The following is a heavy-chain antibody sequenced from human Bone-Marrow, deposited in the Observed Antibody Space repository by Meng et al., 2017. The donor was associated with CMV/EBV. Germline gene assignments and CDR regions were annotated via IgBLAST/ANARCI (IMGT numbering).Heavy chain of an antibody. V-gene: IGHV3-15*07. CDR1: GFIFSNAW. Sequence: EVQLVESGGGLVKPGGSLRLSCAASGFIFSNAWVDWVRQAPGKGLEWVGRIKSKTDGGTTDYAAPVEGRFTISRDDSKNTLYLQMNSLRAEDTAIYYCAKVLTLRWFDYWGQGTLVTVSS. D-gene: IGHD5-12*01. J-gene: IGHJ4*02. CDR2: IKSKTDGGTT. CDR3: AKVLTLRWFDY.